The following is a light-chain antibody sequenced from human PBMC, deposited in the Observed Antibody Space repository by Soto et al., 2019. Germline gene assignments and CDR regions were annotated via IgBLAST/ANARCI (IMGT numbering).Light chain of an antibody. CDR3: HRYGRPVT. CDR2: GAS. CDR1: QSVSGNY. Sequence: DIVLTQSPGTLSLSPGDRATLSCRASQSVSGNYLAWYQLKAGQAPRLLIYGASQRAPGIPDRFSGTGSGTDFTLTIRSLEHEDFALYYWHRYGRPVTFGGGTKLEIK. J-gene: IGKJ4*01. V-gene: IGKV3-20*01.